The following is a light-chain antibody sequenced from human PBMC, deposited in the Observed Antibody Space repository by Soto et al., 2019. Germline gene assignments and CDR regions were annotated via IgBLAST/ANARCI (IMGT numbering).Light chain of an antibody. CDR2: EVS. CDR1: SSDIGDYNY. V-gene: IGLV2-14*01. Sequence: QSALTQPASVSGSPGQSITISCTGTSSDIGDYNYVSWYQQHPGKAPKLIIYEVSYRPPGVSDRFSGSKSDNTASLTISGLQAEDEAHYYCGSHSSSSTLYVFGTGTKVTVL. CDR3: GSHSSSSTLYV. J-gene: IGLJ1*01.